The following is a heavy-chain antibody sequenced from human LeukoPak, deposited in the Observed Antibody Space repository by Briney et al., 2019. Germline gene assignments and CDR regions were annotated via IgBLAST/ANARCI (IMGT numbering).Heavy chain of an antibody. J-gene: IGHJ5*02. CDR2: IYPGDSDT. CDR1: GYSFTSYW. Sequence: HGESLKISCKGSGYSFTSYWIGWVRQMPGKGLEWMGIIYPGDSDTRYSPSFQGQVTITADKSISTAYLQWSSLKASDTAMYYCARQQRGYYRGWNWFDPWGQGTLVTVSS. V-gene: IGHV5-51*01. CDR3: ARQQRGYYRGWNWFDP. D-gene: IGHD3-22*01.